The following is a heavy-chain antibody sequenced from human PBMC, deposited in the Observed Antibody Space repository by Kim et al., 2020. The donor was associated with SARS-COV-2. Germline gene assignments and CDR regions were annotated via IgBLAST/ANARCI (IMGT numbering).Heavy chain of an antibody. Sequence: VKGRFTSSRDNSKNTFYLQMNNLRPEDTALYFCARDLGGCGGDKCSYYFDIWGQGVLVTVSS. D-gene: IGHD2-21*01. J-gene: IGHJ4*02. CDR3: ARDLGGCGGDKCSYYFDI. V-gene: IGHV3-30*07.